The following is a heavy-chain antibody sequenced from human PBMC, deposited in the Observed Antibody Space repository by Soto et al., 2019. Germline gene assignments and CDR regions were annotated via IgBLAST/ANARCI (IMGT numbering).Heavy chain of an antibody. CDR1: GFTFSNYG. J-gene: IGHJ4*02. CDR2: VSYNGRKE. Sequence: VGSLRLSCVASGFTFSNYGMHWVRQAPGKGLEWVALVSYNGRKEYYADSVKGRFSISRDNSKNTLYVQMNTLRDEDTAVYYCAKDSRRGEVPAARNFPYWGRGTRVTVAS. CDR3: AKDSRRGEVPAARNFPY. D-gene: IGHD2-2*01. V-gene: IGHV3-30*18.